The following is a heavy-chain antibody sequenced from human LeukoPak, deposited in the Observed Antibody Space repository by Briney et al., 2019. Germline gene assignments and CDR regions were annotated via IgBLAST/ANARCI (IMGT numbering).Heavy chain of an antibody. CDR3: ARVPGYCSSTSCYTYWYFDL. CDR2: IYHSGST. CDR1: GGSISSYC. V-gene: IGHV4-38-2*02. Sequence: PSETLSLTCTVSGGSISSYCWGWIRQPPGKGLEWIGSIYHSGSTYYNPSLKSRVTISVDTSKNQFSLKLSSVTAADTAVYYCARVPGYCSSTSCYTYWYFDLWGRGTLVTVSS. D-gene: IGHD2-2*02. J-gene: IGHJ2*01.